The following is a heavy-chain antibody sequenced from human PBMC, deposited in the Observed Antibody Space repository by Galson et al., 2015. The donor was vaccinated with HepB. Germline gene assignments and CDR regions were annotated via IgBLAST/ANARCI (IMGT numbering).Heavy chain of an antibody. V-gene: IGHV5-51*01. CDR3: AGRQYGSGSLGSYDTGC. J-gene: IGHJ4*02. D-gene: IGHD3-10*01. CDR2: FYPGDPDV. CDR1: GYSFSDYW. Sequence: QSGAEVKKPGESLKISCKASGYSFSDYWIGWVRQMPGKGLEWMGIFYPGDPDVRYSPAFQGQVTISGDKSISTAYLQWDSLKASDRAIYYCAGRQYGSGSLGSYDTGCRGQGTQVIVSS.